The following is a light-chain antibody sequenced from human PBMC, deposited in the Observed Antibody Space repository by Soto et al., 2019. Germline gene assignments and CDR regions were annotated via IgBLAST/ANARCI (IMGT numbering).Light chain of an antibody. CDR2: DVT. J-gene: IGLJ2*01. Sequence: QSALTQPRSVSGSPGQSVTISCTGSSSDVGGYIYVSWYQQHPGRAPKLLLYDVTKRPSGVPDRFSGSKSANTASLTISGLQAEDEADYYCSSNSATYTVVFGGGTKLTVL. V-gene: IGLV2-11*01. CDR3: SSNSATYTVV. CDR1: SSDVGGYIY.